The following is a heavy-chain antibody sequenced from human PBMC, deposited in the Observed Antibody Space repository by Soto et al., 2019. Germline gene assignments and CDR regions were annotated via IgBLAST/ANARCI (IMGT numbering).Heavy chain of an antibody. J-gene: IGHJ4*02. CDR1: GFPFSDFY. CDR3: ARTTWELGVRFDY. V-gene: IGHV3-11*01. Sequence: PGGSLRLSCAASGFPFSDFYMTWIRRAPGRGLQCLSYISGRGGTIYYADSVKGRFTIPRDNAKNSLDLQMDGLRGDDTGVYYCARTTWELGVRFDYWGQGALVTVSS. CDR2: ISGRGGTI. D-gene: IGHD1-26*01.